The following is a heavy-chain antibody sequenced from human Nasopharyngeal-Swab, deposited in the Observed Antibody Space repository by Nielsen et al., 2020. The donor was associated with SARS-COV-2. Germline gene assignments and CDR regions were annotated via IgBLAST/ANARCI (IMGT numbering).Heavy chain of an antibody. CDR1: GFTFSSYS. J-gene: IGHJ4*02. V-gene: IGHV3-21*01. D-gene: IGHD4-11*01. CDR3: ARWDYSNYDLDY. CDR2: ISSSSSYI. Sequence: GESLKISCAASGFTFSSYSMNWVRQAPGKGLEWVSSISSSSSYIHYADSVKGRLTISRDNAKNSLYLQMNSLRAEDTAVYYCARWDYSNYDLDYWGQGTLVTVSS.